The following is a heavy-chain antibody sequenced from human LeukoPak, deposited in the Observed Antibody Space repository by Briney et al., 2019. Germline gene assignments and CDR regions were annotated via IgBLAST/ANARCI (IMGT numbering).Heavy chain of an antibody. J-gene: IGHJ4*02. V-gene: IGHV3-66*01. CDR2: IYSGGAT. Sequence: GGSLRLSCAASGLSVSGKYMSWVRQGPGKGLECVSIIYSGGATYYAASVKGRFTISRDNSRNTLNLQMNSLRAEDTAMYYCARDLADSYLFDYWGQGTLVTVSS. CDR1: GLSVSGKY. CDR3: ARDLADSYLFDY. D-gene: IGHD3-10*01.